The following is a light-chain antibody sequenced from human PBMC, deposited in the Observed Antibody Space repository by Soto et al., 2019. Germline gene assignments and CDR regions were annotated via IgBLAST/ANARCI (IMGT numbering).Light chain of an antibody. CDR1: QGIGND. J-gene: IGKJ2*01. CDR3: LQHYNFPYT. V-gene: IGKV1-6*01. Sequence: IQMTQSPSSLSASVGDRVTITCRASQGIGNDLGWYQQRPGKAPKLLIYAASSLQSGVPSRFSGSGSGTDFTLTISSLQPEDFATYYGLQHYNFPYTFGQGTKLEIK. CDR2: AAS.